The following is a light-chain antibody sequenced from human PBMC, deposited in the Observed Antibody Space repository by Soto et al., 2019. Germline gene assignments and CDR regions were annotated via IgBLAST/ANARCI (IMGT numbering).Light chain of an antibody. V-gene: IGKV1-5*03. Sequence: DIQMTQSPSTLSASVGDRDTITCRASQSISSWLAWYQQKPGKAPKLLIYAASTLESGVPSRFSGSGSGTEFTLTISGLQPYDFTTYYCQQYYSYWTFGQ. J-gene: IGKJ1*01. CDR1: QSISSW. CDR2: AAS. CDR3: QQYYSYWT.